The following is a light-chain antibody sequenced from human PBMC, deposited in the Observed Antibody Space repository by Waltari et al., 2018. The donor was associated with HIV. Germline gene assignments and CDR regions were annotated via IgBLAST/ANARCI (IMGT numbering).Light chain of an antibody. Sequence: QSVLTQPSSACGSPGQRVTSSGSGSTSNIGLNTVRWYQQLTGTATKALIYSNKQRPSGVPGRFSRSKSRTSAPLAISGLQSEDEADYYCAVWDDSLNGVLFGGGTKLTVL. CDR1: TSNIGLNT. CDR2: SNK. J-gene: IGLJ2*01. V-gene: IGLV1-44*01. CDR3: AVWDDSLNGVL.